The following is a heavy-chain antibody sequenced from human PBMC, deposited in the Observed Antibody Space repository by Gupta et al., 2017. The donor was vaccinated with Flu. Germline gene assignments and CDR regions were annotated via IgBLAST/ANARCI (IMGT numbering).Heavy chain of an antibody. Sequence: QLQLQESGPGLVKPSETLSLTCTVSGGSISSSSYYWGWIRQPPGKGLEWIWSIYYSRSTYSTPPLHPRLSLSVDTPKDHCSLMRSHVTAQDPPDYYCARHGGCGCFLVGYSNYEDYW. CDR1: GGSISSSSYY. CDR2: IYYSRST. D-gene: IGHD3-22*01. J-gene: IGHJ4*01. V-gene: IGHV4-39*01. CDR3: ARHGGCGCFLVGYSNYEDY.